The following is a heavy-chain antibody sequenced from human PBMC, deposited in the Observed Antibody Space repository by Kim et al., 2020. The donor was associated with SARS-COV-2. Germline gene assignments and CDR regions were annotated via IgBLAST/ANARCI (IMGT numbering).Heavy chain of an antibody. J-gene: IGHJ4*02. CDR2: IIAIIVTA. D-gene: IGHD4-17*01. CDR1: GGTFNSYA. V-gene: IGHV1-69*13. CDR3: ARTGTFGDCGDDVED. Sequence: SVKVSCKASGGTFNSYAISWVRQAPGQGLEWMGGIIAIIVTANYAQKFQGRVTITADESTSTAYMELSSLRSEDTAVYYCARTGTFGDCGDDVEDWGQGTL.